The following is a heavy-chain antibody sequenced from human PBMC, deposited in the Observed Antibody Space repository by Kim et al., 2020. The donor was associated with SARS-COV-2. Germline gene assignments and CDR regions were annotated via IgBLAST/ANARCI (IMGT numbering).Heavy chain of an antibody. D-gene: IGHD1-26*01. Sequence: GGSLRLSCAASGFTFSSDWMSWVRQAPGEGLEWVAKIKGDGSERYHVDSVEGRFTISRDNAKNSLYLQMNSLRAEDTGIYYCARDRSYYLDYWGQGTLVTVSS. J-gene: IGHJ4*02. CDR2: IKGDGSER. CDR3: ARDRSYYLDY. CDR1: GFTFSSDW. V-gene: IGHV3-7*01.